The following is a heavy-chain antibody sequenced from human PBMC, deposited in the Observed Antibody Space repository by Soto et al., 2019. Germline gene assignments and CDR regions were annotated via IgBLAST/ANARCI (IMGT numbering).Heavy chain of an antibody. CDR1: GVTFSTYP. CDR3: ARGATHGSSWYFWFDP. D-gene: IGHD6-13*01. CDR2: IIPLFGTT. J-gene: IGHJ5*02. V-gene: IGHV1-69*01. Sequence: QVQLVQSGAEVRMPGSSVKVSCKASGVTFSTYPINWVRQAPGQGLEWMGGIIPLFGTTNYAQKFKGRVTITADESTSTAYMELSSLRAEDAAVYYCARGATHGSSWYFWFDPWGQGTLVTVSS.